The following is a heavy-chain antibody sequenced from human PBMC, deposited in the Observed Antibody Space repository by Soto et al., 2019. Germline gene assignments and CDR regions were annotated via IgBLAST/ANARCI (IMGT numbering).Heavy chain of an antibody. CDR1: GFTFSSYS. J-gene: IGHJ5*02. CDR2: ISSSSSTI. V-gene: IGHV3-48*01. Sequence: EVQLVESGGGLVQPGGSLRLSCAASGFTFSSYSMNWVRQAPGKGLEWVSYISSSSSTIYYADSVKGRFTTSRDNAKNSMYLKRNNLRAEDRAVYYCVRHTERTTAIGWFDPWGQGTLVTVSS. CDR3: VRHTERTTAIGWFDP. D-gene: IGHD1-1*01.